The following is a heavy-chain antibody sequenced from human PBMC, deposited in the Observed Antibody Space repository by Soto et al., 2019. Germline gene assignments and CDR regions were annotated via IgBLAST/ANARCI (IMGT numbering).Heavy chain of an antibody. Sequence: SVKVSCKASGGTFSSYSISWVRQAPGQGLEWMGGIIPIFGTANYAQKFQGRVTITADESTSTAYMDLSSLRSEDTAVYYCARDHQPSGYSYGYYYYYCMDVWGQGTTVTVSS. CDR1: GGTFSSYS. D-gene: IGHD5-18*01. CDR2: IIPIFGTA. J-gene: IGHJ6*02. V-gene: IGHV1-69*13. CDR3: ARDHQPSGYSYGYYYYYCMDV.